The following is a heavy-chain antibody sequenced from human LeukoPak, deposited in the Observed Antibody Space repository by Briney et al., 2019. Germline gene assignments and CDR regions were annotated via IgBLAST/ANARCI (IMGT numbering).Heavy chain of an antibody. CDR1: GGSISYSTTYY. D-gene: IGHD5-12*01. V-gene: IGHV4-39*02. Sequence: SETLSLTCTVSGGSISYSTTYYWGWIRQPPGKGLEWIGNIHYSGSASYNPSLKSRLTISVDTSKNHFSLKLNSVTAADTAVYYCVRDPYSGYDRAFDIWGQGTMVTVSS. J-gene: IGHJ3*02. CDR3: VRDPYSGYDRAFDI. CDR2: IHYSGSA.